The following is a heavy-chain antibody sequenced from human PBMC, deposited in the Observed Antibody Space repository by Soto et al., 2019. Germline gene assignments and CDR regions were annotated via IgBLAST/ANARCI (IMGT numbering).Heavy chain of an antibody. V-gene: IGHV3-74*01. Sequence: EVQLVESGGGLVQPGGSLRLSCAASGFTFSGHWMHWVRQAPGKGLVWVSRIKSDGRSTSYADSVKGRFTVSRDNAKNTLYLQMNSLRAEDTAVYYCARATAFDIWGQGTMVTVSS. CDR1: GFTFSGHW. CDR2: IKSDGRST. CDR3: ARATAFDI. J-gene: IGHJ3*02.